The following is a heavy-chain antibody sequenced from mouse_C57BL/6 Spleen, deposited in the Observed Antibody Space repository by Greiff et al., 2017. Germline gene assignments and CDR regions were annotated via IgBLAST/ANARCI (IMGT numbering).Heavy chain of an antibody. D-gene: IGHD1-1*01. V-gene: IGHV1-18*01. Sequence: VQLQQSGPELVKPGASVKIPCKASGYTFTDYNMDWVKQSHGKSLEWIGDINPNNGGTIYNQKFKGKATLTVVKSSSTAYMELRSLTSEDTAVYYCARRDYGSSYDYAMDYWGQGTSVTVSS. CDR3: ARRDYGSSYDYAMDY. CDR2: INPNNGGT. J-gene: IGHJ4*01. CDR1: GYTFTDYN.